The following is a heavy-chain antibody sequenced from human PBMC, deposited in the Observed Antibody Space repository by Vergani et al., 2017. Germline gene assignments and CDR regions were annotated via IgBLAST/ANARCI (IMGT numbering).Heavy chain of an antibody. CDR3: ARIGSGGSRXELLLSYYYYGMDV. CDR1: GDSVISTDYH. CDR2: MDYSGST. V-gene: IGHV4-39*01. J-gene: IGHJ6*02. Sequence: QVQLQESGPGLVKPSETLSLTCTVSGDSVISTDYHWGWIRQPPGKGLEWIGSMDYSGSTSYNPSLESRISISFETPKNQFSLRLTSVTAADTAVYYCARIGSGGSRXELLLSYYYYGMDVWGQGTTVTVSS. D-gene: IGHD2-15*01.